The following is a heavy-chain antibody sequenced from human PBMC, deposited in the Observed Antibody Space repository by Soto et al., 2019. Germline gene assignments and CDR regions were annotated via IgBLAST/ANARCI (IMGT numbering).Heavy chain of an antibody. V-gene: IGHV1-69*01. CDR3: ARGLLVGHETVDY. CDR2: IKPAIGSA. CDR1: GDIFTTYA. D-gene: IGHD1-26*01. J-gene: IGHJ4*02. Sequence: QVQVVQSGAEVKEPGSSVKVSCRASGDIFTTYAINWVRQAPGQGLVWMGGIKPAIGSANYAPTFQGRLTITADDLTATAYMDLTSLTSEDTAVYYCARGLLVGHETVDYWGQGTLVTVSS.